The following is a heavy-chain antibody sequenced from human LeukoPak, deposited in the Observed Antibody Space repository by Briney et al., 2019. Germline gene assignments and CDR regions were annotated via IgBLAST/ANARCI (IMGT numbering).Heavy chain of an antibody. CDR2: IYTSGST. Sequence: SETLSPTCTVSGGSISSYYWSWTRQPAGKGLEWIGRIYTSGSTNYNPSLKSRVTMSVDTSKNQFSLKLSSVTAADTAVYYCARDEEAGSSWYRAPYYYGMDVWGQGTTVTVSS. CDR3: ARDEEAGSSWYRAPYYYGMDV. J-gene: IGHJ6*02. CDR1: GGSISSYY. D-gene: IGHD6-13*01. V-gene: IGHV4-4*07.